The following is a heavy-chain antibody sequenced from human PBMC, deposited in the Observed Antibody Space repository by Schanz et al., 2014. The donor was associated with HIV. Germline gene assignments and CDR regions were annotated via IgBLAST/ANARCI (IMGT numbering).Heavy chain of an antibody. CDR2: INHSGST. Sequence: QVQLHQWGAGLLKPSETLSLTCAVYGVSFSGYDWSWIRQPPGKGLEWIGEINHSGSTNYNPPLKSGVPISVDTSKNRFSLKLSSVTAADTAVYYCARGLVNCSGGSCYSGWFDPWGQGNLVTVSS. J-gene: IGHJ5*02. D-gene: IGHD2-15*01. CDR3: ARGLVNCSGGSCYSGWFDP. CDR1: GVSFSGYD. V-gene: IGHV4-34*01.